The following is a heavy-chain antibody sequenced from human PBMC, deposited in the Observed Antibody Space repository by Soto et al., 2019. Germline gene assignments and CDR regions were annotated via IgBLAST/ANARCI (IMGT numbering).Heavy chain of an antibody. Sequence: LRLSCAVSGFTFSAYRMHWVRQVPGKGLTWVSRISDDGSTATYADSVKGRFVISRDNAKNSLYLEMNTLRADDSGLYYCARGPRVSSTGTGAHWGRGTLVTVSS. CDR3: ARGPRVSSTGTGAH. J-gene: IGHJ4*02. V-gene: IGHV3-74*01. CDR1: GFTFSAYR. CDR2: ISDDGSTA. D-gene: IGHD1-1*01.